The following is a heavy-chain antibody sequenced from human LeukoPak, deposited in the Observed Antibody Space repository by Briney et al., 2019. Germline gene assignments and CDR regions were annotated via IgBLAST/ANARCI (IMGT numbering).Heavy chain of an antibody. Sequence: GGSLRLSCAASGFTFDDYAMHWVRQAPGKGLEWVSGISWNSGSIGYADSVKGRFTISRDNAKNSLYLQMNSLRAEDTALYYCAKDRDHSFDYWGQGTLVTVPS. CDR2: ISWNSGSI. CDR1: GFTFDDYA. V-gene: IGHV3-9*01. J-gene: IGHJ4*02. CDR3: AKDRDHSFDY.